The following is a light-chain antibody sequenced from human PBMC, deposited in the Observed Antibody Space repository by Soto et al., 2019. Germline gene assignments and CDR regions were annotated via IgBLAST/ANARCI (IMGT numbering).Light chain of an antibody. CDR3: QQLKPYPYT. J-gene: IGKJ2*01. V-gene: IGKV1-9*01. CDR1: QDINKF. CDR2: SAS. Sequence: IQLTQSPSSLSASVGDRVTVTCRASQDINKFLAWFQQKPGKAPNLLIFSASTLQSAVPSRFSGGGSGTDFTLTIDSLQPEDFETYYCQQLKPYPYTFGKGTKVNI.